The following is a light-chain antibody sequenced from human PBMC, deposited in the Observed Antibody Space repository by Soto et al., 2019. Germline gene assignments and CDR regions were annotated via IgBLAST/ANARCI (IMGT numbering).Light chain of an antibody. CDR2: KAS. V-gene: IGKV1-5*03. J-gene: IGKJ1*01. Sequence: DIQMTQSPSTLSESVGDRVTITCRASQSISSWLAWYQQKPGKAPKLLSYKASSLESGVPSRFSGSVSGTEFTLTISSLHPDVFATYYCQQYNSYPWTVGQGTKVEIK. CDR1: QSISSW. CDR3: QQYNSYPWT.